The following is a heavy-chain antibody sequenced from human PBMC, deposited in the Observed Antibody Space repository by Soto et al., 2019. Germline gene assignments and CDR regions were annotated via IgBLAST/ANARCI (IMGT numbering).Heavy chain of an antibody. V-gene: IGHV1-18*01. Sequence: ASVKVSCKASGYTFTSYGISWVRQAPGQGLEWMGWISAYNGITNYAQKLQGRVTMTTDTSTSTAYMELRSLRSDDTAVYYCARDPRITFGGAYWFDPWGQGTLVTVSS. J-gene: IGHJ5*02. CDR3: ARDPRITFGGAYWFDP. CDR2: ISAYNGIT. D-gene: IGHD3-16*01. CDR1: GYTFTSYG.